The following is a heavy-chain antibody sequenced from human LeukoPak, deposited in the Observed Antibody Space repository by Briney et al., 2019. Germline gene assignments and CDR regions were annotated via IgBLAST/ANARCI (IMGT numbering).Heavy chain of an antibody. CDR2: INQSGST. Sequence: SSETLSLTCTVSGGSISSYYWSWIRQPPGKGLEWIGAINQSGSTNYNPSLKSRVTTSVDTSKNHFSLKLSSVTAADTAVYYCARGSGAFDYWGQGTLVTVSS. CDR3: ARGSGAFDY. V-gene: IGHV4-34*01. CDR1: GGSISSYY. D-gene: IGHD6-19*01. J-gene: IGHJ4*02.